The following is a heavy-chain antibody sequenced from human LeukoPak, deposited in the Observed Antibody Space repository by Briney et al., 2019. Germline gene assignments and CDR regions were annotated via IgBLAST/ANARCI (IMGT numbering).Heavy chain of an antibody. CDR1: GFTFSSYA. Sequence: GGSLRLSCAASGFTFSSYAMSWVRQAPGKGLEWVSYISSSSSTIYYADSVKGRFTISRDNAKNSLYLQMNSLRAEDTAVYYCAQRKGYSYGYGYYYYMDVWGKGTTVTVSS. D-gene: IGHD5-18*01. CDR2: ISSSSSTI. CDR3: AQRKGYSYGYGYYYYMDV. J-gene: IGHJ6*03. V-gene: IGHV3-48*01.